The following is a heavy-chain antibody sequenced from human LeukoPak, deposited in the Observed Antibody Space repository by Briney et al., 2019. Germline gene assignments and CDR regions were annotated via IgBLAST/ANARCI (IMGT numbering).Heavy chain of an antibody. D-gene: IGHD6-19*01. CDR3: VKDPIGRSSDWYDAY. CDR2: ITGSGGTT. Sequence: PGGSLRLSCAVSGFTFSNYGMSWVRQAPGKGLEWVSVITGSGGTTYYAGSVKGRFTISRDNSKNTLYLQMNSLRAEDTAIYYCVKDPIGRSSDWYDAYWGQGTLVTVSS. J-gene: IGHJ4*02. CDR1: GFTFSNYG. V-gene: IGHV3-23*01.